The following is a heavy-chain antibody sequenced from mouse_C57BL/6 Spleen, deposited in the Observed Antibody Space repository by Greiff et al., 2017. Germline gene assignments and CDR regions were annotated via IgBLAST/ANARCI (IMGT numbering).Heavy chain of an antibody. D-gene: IGHD2-2*01. Sequence: QVQLQQPGAELVKPGASVKMSCKASGYTFTSYWITWVKQRPGQGLEWIGDIYPGSGSTNYNEKFKRKVTLTVDTSSSTAYMQLSSLTSEDSAVYYCARMVTTGSYWYFDVWGTGTTVTVSS. J-gene: IGHJ1*03. V-gene: IGHV1-55*01. CDR2: IYPGSGST. CDR1: GYTFTSYW. CDR3: ARMVTTGSYWYFDV.